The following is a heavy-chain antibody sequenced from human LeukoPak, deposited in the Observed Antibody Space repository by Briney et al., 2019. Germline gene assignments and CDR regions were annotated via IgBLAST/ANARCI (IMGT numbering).Heavy chain of an antibody. J-gene: IGHJ6*02. D-gene: IGHD3-3*01. CDR3: ARHRYGVVDYYYYGMDV. CDR2: MNPNSGNT. Sequence: ASVKVSCKASGYTFTSYDINWVRPATGQGLEWMGWMNPNSGNTGYAQKFQGRVTMTRNTSISTAYMELSSPRSEDTAVYYCARHRYGVVDYYYYGMDVWGQGTTVTVSS. CDR1: GYTFTSYD. V-gene: IGHV1-8*01.